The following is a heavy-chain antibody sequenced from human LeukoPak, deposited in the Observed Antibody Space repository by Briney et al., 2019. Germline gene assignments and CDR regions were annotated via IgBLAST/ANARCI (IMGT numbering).Heavy chain of an antibody. V-gene: IGHV4-30-4*08. D-gene: IGHD2-2*02. CDR1: GGSINNGDHY. CDR3: ARRDIVVVPAAIAYFQH. J-gene: IGHJ1*01. Sequence: SGALALPCTGSGGSINNGDHYWSWIRQAPGEGLGGVWDIYYSGSTYYNPSLKSRVTISVDTSKNQFSLKLSSVTAADTAVYYCARRDIVVVPAAIAYFQHWGQGTLVTVSS. CDR2: IYYSGST.